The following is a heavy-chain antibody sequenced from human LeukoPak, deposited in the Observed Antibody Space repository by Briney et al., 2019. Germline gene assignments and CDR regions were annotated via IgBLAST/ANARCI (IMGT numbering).Heavy chain of an antibody. Sequence: SETLSLTCAVYGGSFSDYYWSWIRQPPGKGLEWIGYIYYSGSTYYNPSLKSRVTISVDTSKNQFSLKLSSVTAADTAVYYCARELRREASSDYWGQGTLVTVSS. J-gene: IGHJ4*02. CDR2: IYYSGST. D-gene: IGHD1-26*01. CDR3: ARELRREASSDY. CDR1: GGSFSDYY. V-gene: IGHV4-30-4*08.